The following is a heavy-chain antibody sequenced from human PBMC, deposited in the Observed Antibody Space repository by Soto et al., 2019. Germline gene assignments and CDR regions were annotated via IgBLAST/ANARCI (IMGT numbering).Heavy chain of an antibody. CDR2: IIDSGGST. CDR1: GFTFSSCA. J-gene: IGHJ6*02. CDR3: AKGRRYYYYCGVDV. Sequence: EVQLLESGGGLVQPGGSLRLSCAASGFTFSSCAMGWVRQAPGKGLEWVSDIIDSGGSTNYADSVKGRFTISRDNPKSTLYLLMHSVRAEDTALYYCAKGRRYYYYCGVDVWGQGTTVTVSS. V-gene: IGHV3-23*01.